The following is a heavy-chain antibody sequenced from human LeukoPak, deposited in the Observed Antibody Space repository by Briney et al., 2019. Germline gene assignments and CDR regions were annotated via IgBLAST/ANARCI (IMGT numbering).Heavy chain of an antibody. V-gene: IGHV4-38-2*02. Sequence: PSETLSLTCTVSGYSISSGYYWGWIRQPPGKGLEWIGSIYHSGSTYYNPSLKSRVTISVDTSKNQFSLKLNSVTAADTAVYYCARAPNTFGGVIAPYYFDYWGQGTLVTVSS. J-gene: IGHJ4*02. D-gene: IGHD3-16*02. CDR2: IYHSGST. CDR3: ARAPNTFGGVIAPYYFDY. CDR1: GYSISSGYY.